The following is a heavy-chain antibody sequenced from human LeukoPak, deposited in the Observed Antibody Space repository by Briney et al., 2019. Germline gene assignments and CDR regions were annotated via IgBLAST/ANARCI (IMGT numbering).Heavy chain of an antibody. CDR1: GFSVSSNY. CDR2: IYSDGST. Sequence: GGSLGLSCAASGFSVSSNYISWVRQAPGKGLEWVSIIYSDGSTFHADSVKGRFTMSRDNSKNTLDLQMNSLRADDTAVYFCARDRHRYRGYNGDGDAFDIWGQGTMVTVTS. V-gene: IGHV3-53*01. D-gene: IGHD5-12*01. J-gene: IGHJ3*02. CDR3: ARDRHRYRGYNGDGDAFDI.